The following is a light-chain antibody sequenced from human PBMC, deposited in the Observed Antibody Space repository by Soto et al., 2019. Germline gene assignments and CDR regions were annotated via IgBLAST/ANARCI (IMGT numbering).Light chain of an antibody. CDR1: SSDLGDYDY. CDR2: EVN. J-gene: IGLJ2*01. V-gene: IGLV2-8*01. Sequence: QSALTQPPSASGSPGQSVTISCTGTSSDLGDYDYVSWYQQCPGKAPKLMIYEVNKRPSGVPDRFSGSKSGNTASLTVTGLQAEDEADYYCSSYAGSNNLIFGGGTKLTV. CDR3: SSYAGSNNLI.